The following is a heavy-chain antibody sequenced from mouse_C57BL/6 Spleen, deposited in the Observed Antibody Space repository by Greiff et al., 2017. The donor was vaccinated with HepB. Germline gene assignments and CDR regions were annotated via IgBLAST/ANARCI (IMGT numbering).Heavy chain of an antibody. J-gene: IGHJ4*01. D-gene: IGHD1-1*01. V-gene: IGHV14-2*01. CDR2: IDPEDGET. CDR3: ARFRGYYGSSYEEGAMDY. Sequence: EVHLVESGAELVKPGASVKLSCTASGFNIKDYYMHWVKQRTEQGLEWIGRIDPEDGETKYAPKFQGKATITADTSSNTAYLQLSSLTSEDTAVYYCARFRGYYGSSYEEGAMDYWGQGTSVTVSS. CDR1: GFNIKDYY.